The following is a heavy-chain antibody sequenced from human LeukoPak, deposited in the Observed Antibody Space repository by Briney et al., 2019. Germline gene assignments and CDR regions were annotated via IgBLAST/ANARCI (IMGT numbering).Heavy chain of an antibody. CDR3: ASDNVVSTGAFDI. CDR2: IIPIFGTA. V-gene: IGHV1-69*06. J-gene: IGHJ3*02. Sequence: GASVKVSCKASGGTFSSYAISWVRQAPGQGLEWMGGIIPIFGTANYAQKFQGRVTITADKSTSTAYMELSSLRFEDTAVYYCASDNVVSTGAFDIWGQGTMVTVSS. CDR1: GGTFSSYA. D-gene: IGHD2-15*01.